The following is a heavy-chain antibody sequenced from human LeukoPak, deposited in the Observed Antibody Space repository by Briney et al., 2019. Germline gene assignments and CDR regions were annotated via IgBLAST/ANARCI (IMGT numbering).Heavy chain of an antibody. CDR3: AREDYSYGLDY. V-gene: IGHV4-59*01. Sequence: PSETLSLTCTVSGGSISSYYWSWIRQPPGKGLEWIGYMYYSGSTNYNPSLKSRVTISVDTPKNQFSLKLSSVTAADTAVYYCAREDYSYGLDYWGQGTLLTVSS. CDR2: MYYSGST. D-gene: IGHD5-18*01. J-gene: IGHJ4*02. CDR1: GGSISSYY.